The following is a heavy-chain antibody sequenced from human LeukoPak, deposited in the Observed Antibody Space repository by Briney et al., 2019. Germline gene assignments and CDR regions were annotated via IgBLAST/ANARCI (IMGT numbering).Heavy chain of an antibody. Sequence: GGFLRLSCEASGFTFGSHAMYWVRQAPGKGLEWVAGIFGSGGSPHYADPVKGRFTISRDNSRNTVYLQINSLRAEDTAVYYCGKTTVGYSSGQKPAWPVDYWGQGTLVTVSS. CDR1: GFTFGSHA. D-gene: IGHD5-18*01. CDR2: IFGSGGSP. J-gene: IGHJ4*02. V-gene: IGHV3-23*01. CDR3: GKTTVGYSSGQKPAWPVDY.